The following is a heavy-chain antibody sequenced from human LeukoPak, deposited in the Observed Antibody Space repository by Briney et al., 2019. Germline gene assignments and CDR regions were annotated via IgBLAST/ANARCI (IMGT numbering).Heavy chain of an antibody. Sequence: SETLSLTCTVSGDSISSYYWSWIRQPPGKGLEWIGYIYDSGKTNYNASLISRVTISVDTPKNQFSLKLTSVTPADTAVYYCARRGGTLDYWGQGTLVTVSS. V-gene: IGHV4-59*01. CDR3: ARRGGTLDY. J-gene: IGHJ4*02. CDR2: IYDSGKT. CDR1: GDSISSYY. D-gene: IGHD3-16*01.